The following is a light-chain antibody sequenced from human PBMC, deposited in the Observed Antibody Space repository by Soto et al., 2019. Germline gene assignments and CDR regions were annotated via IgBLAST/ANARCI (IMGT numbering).Light chain of an antibody. V-gene: IGKV1-39*01. CDR3: QHGYSTPLT. CDR1: QIISTY. Sequence: DIQITQFPSSLAASAGRRVTITSLASQIISTYLHWYQQKPGKAPNLLIYAASTLQSGVPSRFSGSGSGTDFTLTISSLQPEDFATYFCQHGYSTPLTFGGGTKVDIK. J-gene: IGKJ4*01. CDR2: AAS.